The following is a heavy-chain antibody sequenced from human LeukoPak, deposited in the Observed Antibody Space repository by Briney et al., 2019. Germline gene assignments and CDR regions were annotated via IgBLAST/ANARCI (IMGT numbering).Heavy chain of an antibody. J-gene: IGHJ5*02. CDR2: SRSKADSYAT. D-gene: IGHD6-19*01. CDR3: TRRISSGENWFDP. Sequence: GGSLKLSCAAAGFAFSGSAMHLFRQASGKGLEWVGRSRSKADSYATAYAASVKGRFTISRDDSKNTAYLQMNSLKTEDTAVYYCTRRISSGENWFDPWGQGTLVTVSS. V-gene: IGHV3-73*01. CDR1: GFAFSGSA.